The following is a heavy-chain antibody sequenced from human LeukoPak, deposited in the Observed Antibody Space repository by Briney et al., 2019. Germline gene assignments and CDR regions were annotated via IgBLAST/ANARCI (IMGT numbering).Heavy chain of an antibody. Sequence: GGSLRLSCAASGFTFDDYGMSWVRQAPGKGLEWVSGINWNGGSTGYADSVKGRFTISRDNAKNSLYLQMNSLRAEDTALYYCARGSLGQQLDAFDIWGQGTMVTVSS. CDR3: ARGSLGQQLDAFDI. CDR2: INWNGGST. D-gene: IGHD6-13*01. V-gene: IGHV3-20*04. CDR1: GFTFDDYG. J-gene: IGHJ3*02.